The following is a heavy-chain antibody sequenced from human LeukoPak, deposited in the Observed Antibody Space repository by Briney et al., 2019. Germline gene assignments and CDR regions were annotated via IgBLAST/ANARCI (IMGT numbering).Heavy chain of an antibody. D-gene: IGHD3-10*01. CDR3: ARELLNYNPAGY. V-gene: IGHV4-34*01. CDR2: INHSGST. Sequence: SETLSLTCAVYGGSFSGYYWSWIRQPPGKGLEWIGEINHSGSTNYNPSLKSRVTISVDTSKKHFSLNLNSVTAADTAVYYCARELLNYNPAGYWGQGTLVTVSS. CDR1: GGSFSGYY. J-gene: IGHJ4*02.